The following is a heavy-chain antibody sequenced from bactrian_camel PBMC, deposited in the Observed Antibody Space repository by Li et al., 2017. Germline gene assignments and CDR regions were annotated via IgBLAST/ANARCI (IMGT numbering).Heavy chain of an antibody. J-gene: IGHJ4*01. V-gene: IGHV3S53*01. Sequence: HVQLVESGGGSVKAGGSLRLSCTLSETGYVTTGCMGWFRQAPGKEYEEHEGVAWIHTDGSAAYADSVKGRFTISRDKAGNTLYLQMNSLEPEDTAMYYCAVDSIDRGYDLLTERHYNIWGQGTQVTVS. CDR3: AVDSIDRGYDLLTERHYNI. CDR2: IHTDGSA. CDR1: ETGYVTTG. D-gene: IGHD1*01.